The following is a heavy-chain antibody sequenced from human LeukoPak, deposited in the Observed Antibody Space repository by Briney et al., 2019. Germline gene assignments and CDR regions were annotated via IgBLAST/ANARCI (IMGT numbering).Heavy chain of an antibody. CDR3: ARDYQPLLYYMDV. Sequence: AGSLRLSCAASGFTFSSYWMNWVRQAPGKGLEWVANIKQDGSEKYYVDSMKGRFTISRDNAKNSLYLQMNSLRADDTAVYYCARDYQPLLYYMDVWGKGTTVTVSS. V-gene: IGHV3-7*01. D-gene: IGHD2-2*01. J-gene: IGHJ6*03. CDR1: GFTFSSYW. CDR2: IKQDGSEK.